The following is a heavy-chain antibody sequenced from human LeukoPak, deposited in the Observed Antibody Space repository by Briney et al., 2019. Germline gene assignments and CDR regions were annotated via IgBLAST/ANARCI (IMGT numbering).Heavy chain of an antibody. CDR3: ARLPADSSGYHFVAFDI. CDR1: GGSISSCY. J-gene: IGHJ3*02. V-gene: IGHV4-59*08. Sequence: SETLSLTCTVSGGSISSCYWSWIRQPPGKGLEWIGYIYYSGSTNYNPSLKSRVTISVDTSKNQFSLKLSSVTAADTAVYYCARLPADSSGYHFVAFDIWGQGTMVTVSS. CDR2: IYYSGST. D-gene: IGHD3-22*01.